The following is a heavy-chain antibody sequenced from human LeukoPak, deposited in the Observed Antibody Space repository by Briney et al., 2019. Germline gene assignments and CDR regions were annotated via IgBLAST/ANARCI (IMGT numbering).Heavy chain of an antibody. CDR2: ISGDGGST. V-gene: IGHV3-43*02. CDR3: AKDMYSSSWDHFDY. D-gene: IGHD6-13*01. J-gene: IGHJ4*02. Sequence: PGGSLRLSCAASGFTFSSYWMHWVRQAPGKGLVWVSLISGDGGSTYYADSVKGRFTISRDNSKNSLYLQMNSLRTEDTALYYCAKDMYSSSWDHFDYWGQGTLVTVSS. CDR1: GFTFSSYW.